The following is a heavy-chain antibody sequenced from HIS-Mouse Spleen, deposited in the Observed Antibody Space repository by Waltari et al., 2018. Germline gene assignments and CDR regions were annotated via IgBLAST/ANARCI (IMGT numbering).Heavy chain of an antibody. CDR3: AREIPYSSSWYDWYFDL. CDR1: CGSLRSSSYS. CDR2: IYYSGST. V-gene: IGHV4-39*07. J-gene: IGHJ2*01. D-gene: IGHD6-13*01. Sequence: QLQLQESGPGLVKPSETLSLTCTVSCGSLRSSSYSWGWIRQPPGKGLGWLGSIYYSGSTNYNPSIKSRVTISGDTSKNQFSLKLSSVTAADTAVYYCAREIPYSSSWYDWYFDLWGRGTLVTVSS.